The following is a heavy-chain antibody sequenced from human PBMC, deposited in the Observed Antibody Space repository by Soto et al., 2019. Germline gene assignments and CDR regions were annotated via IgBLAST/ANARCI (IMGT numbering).Heavy chain of an antibody. CDR3: ARGGAVAGPFDY. CDR1: GGSFSGYY. CDR2: INHSGST. D-gene: IGHD6-19*01. V-gene: IGHV4-34*01. J-gene: IGHJ4*02. Sequence: SETLSLTCAVYGGSFSGYYWSWIRQPPVKGLEWIGEINHSGSTDYNPSLKSRVTISVDASKNLFSLKLSSVTAADTAVYYCARGGAVAGPFDYWGQGTQVTVSS.